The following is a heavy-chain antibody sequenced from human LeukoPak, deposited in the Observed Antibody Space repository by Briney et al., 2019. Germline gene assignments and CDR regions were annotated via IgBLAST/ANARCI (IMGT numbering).Heavy chain of an antibody. CDR3: AKDRNYYDSSGYIYYFDY. CDR2: ISGSGGNT. V-gene: IGHV3-23*01. J-gene: IGHJ4*02. Sequence: GGSLRLSCAASGFTFSSYAMTWVRQAPGKGLEWVSTISGSGGNTYYADSVKGRFTISRDNSKNTLYLQMNSLRAEDTAVYYCAKDRNYYDSSGYIYYFDYWGQGTLVTVSS. CDR1: GFTFSSYA. D-gene: IGHD3-22*01.